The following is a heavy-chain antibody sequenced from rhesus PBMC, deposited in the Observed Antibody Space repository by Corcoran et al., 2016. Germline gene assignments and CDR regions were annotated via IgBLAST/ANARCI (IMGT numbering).Heavy chain of an antibody. CDR2: ISESGGTI. D-gene: IGHD6-25*01. CDR1: GFTFSSYE. Sequence: DVQLVESGGGLVKPGGSLRLSCVASGFTFSSYEMHWVRQAPGKGLEWVSVISESGGTIYYADSVKGRCTISRDNAKNSLCLQMNSLRAEDTAVYYCTSGYSGSWNSLPWGQGVLVTVSS. V-gene: IGHV3-100*02. CDR3: TSGYSGSWNSLP. J-gene: IGHJ4*01.